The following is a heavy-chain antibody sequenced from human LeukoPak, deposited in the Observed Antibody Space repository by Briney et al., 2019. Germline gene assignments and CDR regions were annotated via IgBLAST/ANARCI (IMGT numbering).Heavy chain of an antibody. CDR1: GGSISSDDYY. J-gene: IGHJ5*01. V-gene: IGHV4-30-4*01. CDR2: IFYSGST. D-gene: IGHD2-15*01. CDR3: ARERKGFCDS. Sequence: PSETLSLTCTVSGGSISSDDYYWSWLRQPPGQGLEWIGYIFYSGSTYYNPSLKSRVTVSVDTSKNQFSLKLISVTAADTAVYYCARERKGFCDSWGQGNMVTVSS.